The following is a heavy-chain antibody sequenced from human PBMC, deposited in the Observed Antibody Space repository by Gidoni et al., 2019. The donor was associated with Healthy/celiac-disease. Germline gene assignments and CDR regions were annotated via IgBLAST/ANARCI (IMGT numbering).Heavy chain of an antibody. CDR1: GFTFSSYA. CDR3: ARDSTGSSGWYGTIDY. V-gene: IGHV3-30-3*01. J-gene: IGHJ4*02. CDR2: ISYDGSNK. D-gene: IGHD6-19*01. Sequence: QVQLVEAGGGVVQPGRTLRRSGAASGFTFSSYAIHWVRQAPGKGLEWVAVISYDGSNKYYADSVKGRFTISRDNSKNTLYLQMNSLRAEDTAVYYCARDSTGSSGWYGTIDYWGQGTLVTVSS.